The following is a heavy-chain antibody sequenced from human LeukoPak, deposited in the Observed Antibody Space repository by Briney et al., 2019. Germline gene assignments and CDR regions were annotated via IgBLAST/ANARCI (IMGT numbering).Heavy chain of an antibody. CDR3: ARAGLGYSSGWDYYYYMNV. CDR1: GYTFTSYD. CDR2: MNPNSGNT. Sequence: GASVKVSCKASGYTFTSYDINWVRQATGQGLEWMGWMNPNSGNTGYAQKFQGRVTITRNTSISTVYMELSRLRSDDTAVYYCARAGLGYSSGWDYYYYMNVWGKGTTVTVSS. J-gene: IGHJ6*03. V-gene: IGHV1-8*03. D-gene: IGHD6-25*01.